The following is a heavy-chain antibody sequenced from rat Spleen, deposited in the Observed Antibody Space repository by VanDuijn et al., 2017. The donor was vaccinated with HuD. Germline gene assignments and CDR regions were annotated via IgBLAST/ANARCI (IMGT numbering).Heavy chain of an antibody. D-gene: IGHD1-2*01. CDR3: ARLGIASIGNWFGY. J-gene: IGHJ3*01. Sequence: EVQLVESGGGLVQPGRSLKLSCAASGVTFSNDGMAWVRQAPTKGLEWVATIRFDGSNTFYRDSVKGRFTISRDNAKNILFLQMDSPRSEDTATYYCARLGIASIGNWFGYWGQGTLVTVSS. CDR1: GVTFSNDG. V-gene: IGHV5-29*01. CDR2: IRFDGSNT.